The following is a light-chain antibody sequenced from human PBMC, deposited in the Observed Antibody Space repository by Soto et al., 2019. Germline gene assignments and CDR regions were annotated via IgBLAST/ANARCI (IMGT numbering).Light chain of an antibody. J-gene: IGKJ5*01. V-gene: IGKV4-1*01. CDR3: QQYYSTPIT. CDR1: QSMLYKSNNKNH. CDR2: WAS. Sequence: DIVMTQSPDSLAVSLGERATINCKSSQSMLYKSNNKNHLAWYQQKPGQPPQLIIYWASTRESGVPDRFSGSGSGTDFTLTISSLQAEDVAVYYCQQYYSTPITFGQGTRLEIK.